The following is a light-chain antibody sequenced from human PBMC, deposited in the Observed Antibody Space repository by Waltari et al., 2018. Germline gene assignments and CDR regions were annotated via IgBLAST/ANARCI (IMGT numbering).Light chain of an antibody. CDR2: LSSDGSH. CDR1: SGHSSYA. V-gene: IGLV4-69*01. J-gene: IGLJ2*01. CDR3: QTWDTGVV. Sequence: QLVLTQPPSASASLGVSVRLTCTLTSGHSSYAIAWHQQRPEKGPRYLMRLSSDGSHTKGDGIPDRFSGSSSGAERYLIISSLQSEDEADYYCQTWDTGVVFGGGTKLTVL.